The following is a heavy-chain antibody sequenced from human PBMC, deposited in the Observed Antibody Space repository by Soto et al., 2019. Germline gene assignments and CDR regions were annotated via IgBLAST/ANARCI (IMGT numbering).Heavy chain of an antibody. V-gene: IGHV4-30-4*01. CDR1: GGSISSGDYY. CDR3: AREGPPYGADY. Sequence: PSETLSLTCTVSGGSISSGDYYWSWIRQPPGKGLEWIGYIYYSGSTYYNPSLKSRVTISVDTSKNQFSLKLSSVTAADTAVYYCAREGPPYGADYWGQGTLVTVSS. CDR2: IYYSGST. J-gene: IGHJ4*02. D-gene: IGHD4-17*01.